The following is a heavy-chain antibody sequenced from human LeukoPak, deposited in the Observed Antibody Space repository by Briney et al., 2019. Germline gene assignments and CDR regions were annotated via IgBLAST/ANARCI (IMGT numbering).Heavy chain of an antibody. CDR3: ARRLPEKQWLVLSAFDI. CDR1: GYSFTNYW. J-gene: IGHJ3*02. V-gene: IGHV5-51*01. D-gene: IGHD6-19*01. CDR2: IHPGDSDA. Sequence: GESLKISCKGSGYSFTNYWIAWVRQMPGKGLEWMGIIHPGDSDAKYSPSFQGQVTISADKSISTAYLQWNSLKASDTAMYYCARRLPEKQWLVLSAFDIWGQGTMVTVSS.